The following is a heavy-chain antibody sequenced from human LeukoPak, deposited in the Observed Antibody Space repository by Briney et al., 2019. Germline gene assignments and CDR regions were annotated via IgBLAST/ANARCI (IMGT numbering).Heavy chain of an antibody. J-gene: IGHJ5*02. Sequence: ASVKVSCKASGYTFTSYGISWVRQAPGQGLEWMGWIRAYNGNTNYAQKLQGRVTMTTDTSTSTAYMELRSLRSDDTAVYYCARGQIYYYDSSGSLNWFDPWGQGTLVTVSS. D-gene: IGHD3-22*01. CDR1: GYTFTSYG. CDR2: IRAYNGNT. CDR3: ARGQIYYYDSSGSLNWFDP. V-gene: IGHV1-18*01.